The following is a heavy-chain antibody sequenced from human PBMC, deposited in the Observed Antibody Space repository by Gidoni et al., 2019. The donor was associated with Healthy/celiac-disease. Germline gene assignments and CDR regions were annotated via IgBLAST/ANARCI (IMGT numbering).Heavy chain of an antibody. CDR3: AREWVAANAFDI. CDR2: SNPSGGST. D-gene: IGHD2-15*01. J-gene: IGHJ3*02. Sequence: QVQLVQSGAELKKPAASVKVSCKASGSTFTSYYMHWVRQAAGQGLQWMGISNPSGGSTSYAHKFQGRVTLTRDKSTSTVYMELRSLRSEDTAVYYCAREWVAANAFDIWGQGTMVTVSS. CDR1: GSTFTSYY. V-gene: IGHV1-46*01.